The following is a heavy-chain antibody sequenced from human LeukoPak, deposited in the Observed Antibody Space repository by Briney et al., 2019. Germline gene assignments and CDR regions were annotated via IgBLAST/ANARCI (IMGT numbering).Heavy chain of an antibody. CDR3: AKRHSSGWYYGGDFDY. D-gene: IGHD6-19*01. V-gene: IGHV3-21*04. Sequence: GGSLRLSCAASGFTFSSYSMNWVRQAPGKGLEWVSSISSSSSYIYYADSVKGRFTISRDNSKNTLYLQMNSLRAEDTAVYYCAKRHSSGWYYGGDFDYWGQGTLVTVSS. CDR1: GFTFSSYS. CDR2: ISSSSSYI. J-gene: IGHJ4*02.